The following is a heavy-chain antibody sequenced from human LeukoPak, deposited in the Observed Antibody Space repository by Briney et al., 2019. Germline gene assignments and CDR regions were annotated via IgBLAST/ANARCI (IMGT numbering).Heavy chain of an antibody. CDR1: GGSFSGYY. V-gene: IGHV4-59*01. J-gene: IGHJ4*02. CDR3: ARWGGRTTDY. D-gene: IGHD1-1*01. Sequence: SETLSLTCAVYGGSFSGYYWSWIRQPPGKGLEWIGCIYYSGSTNYNPSLKSRVTISVDTSKNQFSLKLSSVTAADTAVYYCARWGGRTTDYWGQGTLVTVSS. CDR2: IYYSGST.